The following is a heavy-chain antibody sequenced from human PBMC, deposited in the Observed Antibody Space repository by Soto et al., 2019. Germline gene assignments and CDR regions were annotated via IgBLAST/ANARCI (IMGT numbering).Heavy chain of an antibody. Sequence: QVPLVESGGGVVQPGRSLRLSCAASGFTFSNYDIHWVRQAPGKGLEWVAVISFDGSDKYYADSVKGRFTISRDNSKNTLYLQMNSLRAEDTAVYYCAKLSDYGWPIDYWGQGTLVTVSS. CDR1: GFTFSNYD. CDR2: ISFDGSDK. V-gene: IGHV3-30*18. D-gene: IGHD4-17*01. CDR3: AKLSDYGWPIDY. J-gene: IGHJ4*02.